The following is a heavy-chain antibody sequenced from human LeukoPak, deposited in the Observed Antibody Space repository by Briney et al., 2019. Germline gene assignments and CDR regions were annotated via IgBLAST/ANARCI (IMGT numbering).Heavy chain of an antibody. CDR2: IYSGGST. CDR1: GFTVSSNY. D-gene: IGHD1-14*01. Sequence: PGGSLRLSCAASGFTVSSNYMSWVRQAPGKGLEWVSVIYSGGSTYYADSVNGRFTISRDNSKNTLYLQMNSLRAEDTAVYYCARERYDHADAFDIWGQGTMVTVSS. J-gene: IGHJ3*02. V-gene: IGHV3-53*01. CDR3: ARERYDHADAFDI.